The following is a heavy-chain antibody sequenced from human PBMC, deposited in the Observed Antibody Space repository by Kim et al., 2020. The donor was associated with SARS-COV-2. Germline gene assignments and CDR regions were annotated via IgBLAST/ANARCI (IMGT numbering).Heavy chain of an antibody. CDR1: GGTFSSYT. CDR2: IIPILGIA. Sequence: SVKVSCKASGGTFSSYTISWVRQAPGQGLEWMGRIIPILGIANYAQKFQGRVTITADKSTSTAYMELSSLRSEDTAVYYCARVGCGGDCYRGYYYYGMDVWGQGTTVTVSS. CDR3: ARVGCGGDCYRGYYYYGMDV. D-gene: IGHD2-21*02. V-gene: IGHV1-69*02. J-gene: IGHJ6*02.